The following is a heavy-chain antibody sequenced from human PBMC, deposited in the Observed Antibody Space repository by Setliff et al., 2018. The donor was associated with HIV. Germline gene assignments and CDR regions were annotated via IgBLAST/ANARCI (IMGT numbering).Heavy chain of an antibody. CDR3: AGVQMAYAAFDV. J-gene: IGHJ3*01. V-gene: IGHV4-34*01. CDR1: GGSFSGYY. Sequence: SETLSLTCAVYGGSFSGYYWSWIRQPPGKGLEWIGEINHSGSTNYNPSLKSRVTMSVDTSKKQFSLKLTSVTAADTAVYYCAGVQMAYAAFDVWGQGTMVTVSS. D-gene: IGHD4-17*01. CDR2: INHSGST.